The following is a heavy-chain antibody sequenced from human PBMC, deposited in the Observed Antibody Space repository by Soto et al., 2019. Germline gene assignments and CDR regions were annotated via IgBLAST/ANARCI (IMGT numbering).Heavy chain of an antibody. Sequence: GGSLRLSCAASGFTFSSYSMNWVRQAPGKGLEWVSYISSSSSTIYYADSVKGRFTISRDNAKNSLYLQMNSLRAEDTAVYYCARDFEAYGEYPTLHAFDIWGQGTMVTVSS. D-gene: IGHD4-17*01. CDR3: ARDFEAYGEYPTLHAFDI. V-gene: IGHV3-48*01. CDR1: GFTFSSYS. J-gene: IGHJ3*02. CDR2: ISSSSSTI.